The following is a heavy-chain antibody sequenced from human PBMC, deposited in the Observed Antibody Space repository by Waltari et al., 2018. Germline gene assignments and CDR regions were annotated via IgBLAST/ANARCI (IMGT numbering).Heavy chain of an antibody. Sequence: QVQLQQGGAGLLKPSETLSLTCTVHAGSFRVPFWTWIRSAPGKGREWLGEIDHRGSTHYNPSFRSRVTISVDTSKNQFSLQLNSVTAADTALYYCARERSRDFDWLPNVLDVWGLGTLVTVSS. D-gene: IGHD3-9*01. J-gene: IGHJ3*01. CDR1: AGSFRVPF. CDR3: ARERSRDFDWLPNVLDV. CDR2: IDHRGST. V-gene: IGHV4-34*02.